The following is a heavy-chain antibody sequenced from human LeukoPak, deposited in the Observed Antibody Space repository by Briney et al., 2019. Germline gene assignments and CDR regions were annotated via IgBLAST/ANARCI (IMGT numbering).Heavy chain of an antibody. J-gene: IGHJ4*02. Sequence: GGSLRLSCAASGFTFSSFGMNWVRQAPGKGLEWVSGISWNSGSIGYADSVKGRFTISRDNAKNSLYLQMNSLRAEDTALYYCAKELTSTIVGATQGFDYWGQGTLVTVSS. V-gene: IGHV3-9*01. D-gene: IGHD1-26*01. CDR2: ISWNSGSI. CDR1: GFTFSSFG. CDR3: AKELTSTIVGATQGFDY.